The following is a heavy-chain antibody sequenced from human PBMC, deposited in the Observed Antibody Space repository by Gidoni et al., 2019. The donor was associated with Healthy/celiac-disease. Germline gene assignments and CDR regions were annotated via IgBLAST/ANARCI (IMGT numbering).Heavy chain of an antibody. CDR2: IWYDGSNK. CDR3: ARTYGSGSSETFDY. D-gene: IGHD3-10*01. Sequence: VQLVESGGGVVQPARSLRLSCAASGFTFSSYGMHWVRQAPGKGLEWVAVIWYDGSNKYYADSVKGRFTISRDNSKNTLYLQMNSLRAEDTAVYYCARTYGSGSSETFDYWGQGTLVTVSS. J-gene: IGHJ4*02. CDR1: GFTFSSYG. V-gene: IGHV3-33*01.